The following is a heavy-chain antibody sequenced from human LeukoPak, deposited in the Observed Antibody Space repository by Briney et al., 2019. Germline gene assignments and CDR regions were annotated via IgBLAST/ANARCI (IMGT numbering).Heavy chain of an antibody. D-gene: IGHD3-10*01. Sequence: PGGSLRLSCAASGSTVSSNYMSWVRQAPGKGLEWASVIYSGGSTYYADSVKGRFTISRDNSKNTLYLQMNSLRAEDTAVYYCASRIGFGELLLSYYYYYYMDVWGKGTTVTVSS. V-gene: IGHV3-53*01. CDR2: IYSGGST. CDR3: ASRIGFGELLLSYYYYYYMDV. CDR1: GSTVSSNY. J-gene: IGHJ6*03.